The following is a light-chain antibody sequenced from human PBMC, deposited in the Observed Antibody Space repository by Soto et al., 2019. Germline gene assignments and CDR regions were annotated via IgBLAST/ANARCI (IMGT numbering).Light chain of an antibody. CDR2: RNS. CDR3: AAWDDSLNGVL. Sequence: QSVLTQPPSASGTPGQTVTLSCSGNSANIGSNHVNWYQQVPGTAATLLIFRNSHRPSGVPGRFSGSKSGTSASLAISGRQSEDETNYYCAAWDDSLNGVLFGGGTKLTVL. J-gene: IGLJ2*01. CDR1: SANIGSNH. V-gene: IGLV1-44*01.